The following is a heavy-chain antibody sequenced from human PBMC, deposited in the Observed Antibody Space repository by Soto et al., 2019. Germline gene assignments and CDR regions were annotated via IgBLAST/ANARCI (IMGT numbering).Heavy chain of an antibody. CDR3: ARDMNYGDYLFDY. D-gene: IGHD4-17*01. CDR1: GFTFSSYW. Sequence: GGSLRLSCAASGFTFSSYWMHWVRQAPGKGLVWVSRINSDVSSTSYADSVKGRFTISRDNAKNTLYLQMNSLRAEDTAVYYCARDMNYGDYLFDYWGQGTLVTVSS. CDR2: INSDVSST. J-gene: IGHJ4*02. V-gene: IGHV3-74*01.